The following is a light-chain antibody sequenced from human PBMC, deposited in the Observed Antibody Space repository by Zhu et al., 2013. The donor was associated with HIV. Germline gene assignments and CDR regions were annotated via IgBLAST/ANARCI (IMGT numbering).Light chain of an antibody. J-gene: IGKJ5*01. CDR2: GAS. V-gene: IGKV1-27*01. Sequence: DIQLTQSPSSLSASVGDRVTIACRASQGIRNYLAWYQQKPGKVPKLLIYGASTLQSGVPSRFSGNGSGTDFTLTISSLQAEDFAIYYCQHFNDFSITFGQGTRLEMK. CDR1: QGIRNY. CDR3: QHFNDFSIT.